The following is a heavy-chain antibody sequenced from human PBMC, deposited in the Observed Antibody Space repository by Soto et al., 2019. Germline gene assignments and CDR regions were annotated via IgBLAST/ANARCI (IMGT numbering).Heavy chain of an antibody. V-gene: IGHV1-18*01. D-gene: IGHD6-19*01. CDR2: ISAYNGNT. J-gene: IGHJ4*02. Sequence: ASVKVSCKASGYTFTSYGISWVRQAPGQGLEWMGWISAYNGNTNYAQKLQGRVTMTTDTSTSTAYMELRSLRSDDTAVYYCARDQYRMGSGWFRDFDYWGQGTLVTVSS. CDR3: ARDQYRMGSGWFRDFDY. CDR1: GYTFTSYG.